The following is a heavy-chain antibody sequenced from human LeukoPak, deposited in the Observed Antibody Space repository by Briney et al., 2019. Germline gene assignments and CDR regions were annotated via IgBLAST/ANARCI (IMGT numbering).Heavy chain of an antibody. CDR2: ISSSGSTI. Sequence: GGSLRLSCAASGFTFSSYEMNWVRQAPGKGLEWVSYISSSGSTIYHADSVKGRFTISRDNAKNSLYLQMNSLRAEDTAVYYCARGGVLTAAGTDYWGQGTLVTVSS. J-gene: IGHJ4*02. CDR3: ARGGVLTAAGTDY. D-gene: IGHD6-13*01. CDR1: GFTFSSYE. V-gene: IGHV3-48*03.